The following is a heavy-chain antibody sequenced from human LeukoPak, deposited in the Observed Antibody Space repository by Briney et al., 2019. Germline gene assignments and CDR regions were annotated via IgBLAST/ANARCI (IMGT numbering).Heavy chain of an antibody. J-gene: IGHJ4*02. CDR1: GGSISSYY. CDR3: ARDDYDILTGSHHGFDY. D-gene: IGHD3-9*01. V-gene: IGHV4-59*01. CDR2: IYYSGST. Sequence: PLETLSLTCTVSGGSISSYYWSWIRQPPGKGLELIGYIYYSGSTNYNPSLKSRVTISVDTSKNQFSLKLSSVTAADTAVYYCARDDYDILTGSHHGFDYWGQGTLVTVSS.